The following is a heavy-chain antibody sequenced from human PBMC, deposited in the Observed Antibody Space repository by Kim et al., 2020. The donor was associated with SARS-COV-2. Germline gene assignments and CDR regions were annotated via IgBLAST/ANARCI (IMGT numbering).Heavy chain of an antibody. CDR2: FDPEDGET. J-gene: IGHJ3*02. V-gene: IGHV1-24*01. CDR3: ATTPRDSSSRRAFDI. Sequence: ASVKVSCKVSGYTLTELSMHWVRQAPGKGLEWMGGFDPEDGETIYAQKFQGRVTMTEDTSTDTAYMELSSLRSEDTAVYYCATTPRDSSSRRAFDIWGQGTMVTVSS. D-gene: IGHD6-13*01. CDR1: GYTLTELS.